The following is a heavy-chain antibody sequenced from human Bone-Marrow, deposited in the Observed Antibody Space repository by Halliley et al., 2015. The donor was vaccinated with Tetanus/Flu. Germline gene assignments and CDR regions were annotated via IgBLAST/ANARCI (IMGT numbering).Heavy chain of an antibody. D-gene: IGHD3-3*01. V-gene: IGHV1-46*02. CDR3: AKSTLRFLELRD. CDR2: FDSSGRST. J-gene: IGHJ4*02. Sequence: QVQLVQSGAEVKKPGASVKISCKASESDSHTSSTHWVRQAPGQGLEWMGLFDSSGRSTTYGQNFQGRTTLTRDTSTGTVYMELSSLRSEDTAMYYCAKSTLRFLELRDWGQGTQVTVSS. CDR1: ESDSHTSS.